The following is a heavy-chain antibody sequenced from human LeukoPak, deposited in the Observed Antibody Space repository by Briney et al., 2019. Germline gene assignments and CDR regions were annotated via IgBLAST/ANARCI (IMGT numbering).Heavy chain of an antibody. J-gene: IGHJ6*02. CDR3: AKGPYRGNDFSYYYGMDV. D-gene: IGHD5-12*01. CDR2: VSGSGGST. CDR1: GFTFSSYA. V-gene: IGHV3-23*01. Sequence: GGSLRLSCAASGFTFSSYAMSWVRQAPGKGLQWVSAVSGSGGSTDYADSVKGRFTISRDNSKHTLYLQMNSLRAEDTAAYYSAKGPYRGNDFSYYYGMDVWGQGTTVTVSS.